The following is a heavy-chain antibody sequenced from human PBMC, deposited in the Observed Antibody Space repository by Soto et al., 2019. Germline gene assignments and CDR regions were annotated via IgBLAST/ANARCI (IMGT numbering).Heavy chain of an antibody. V-gene: IGHV1-69*01. D-gene: IGHD6-6*01. CDR3: ARESSSPNYYYYGMDV. CDR2: IIPLLNTP. J-gene: IGHJ6*02. CDR1: GGTFSSYA. Sequence: QGQLVQSGAEVKKPGSSVKVSCRASGGTFSSYAVSWVRQAPGQGLEWMGVIIPLLNTPKYVEKLQGRVTITADASATTAYLELSSLTSEDTAVYYCARESSSPNYYYYGMDVWGQGTKVTVSS.